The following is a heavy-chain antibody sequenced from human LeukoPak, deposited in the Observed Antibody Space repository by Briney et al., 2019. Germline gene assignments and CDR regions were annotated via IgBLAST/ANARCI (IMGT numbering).Heavy chain of an antibody. Sequence: GGSLRLSCAASGFTFSSYWMSWVRQAPGKGLEWVANIKQDGSEKYYVDSVKGRFTISRDNAKISLCLQMNSLRAEDTAVYYCASIAAAGDFDYWGQGTLVTVSS. J-gene: IGHJ4*02. CDR3: ASIAAAGDFDY. CDR2: IKQDGSEK. V-gene: IGHV3-7*01. D-gene: IGHD6-13*01. CDR1: GFTFSSYW.